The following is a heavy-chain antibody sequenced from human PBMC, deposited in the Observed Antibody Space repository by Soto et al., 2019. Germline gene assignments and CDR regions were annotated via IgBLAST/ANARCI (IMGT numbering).Heavy chain of an antibody. CDR3: AKEGSVTAALDS. CDR1: GFTFSNYA. J-gene: IGHJ4*02. CDR2: LTGSGGAT. V-gene: IGHV3-23*01. Sequence: EVQLLESGGGLVQPGGSLRLSCAASGFTFSNYAMSWVRQAPGKGLEWVSGLTGSGGATYYADSVKGRLTISRDNSNNTLYLQMNSLRAEDTAVYYCAKEGSVTAALDSGGQGILVTVSS. D-gene: IGHD4-4*01.